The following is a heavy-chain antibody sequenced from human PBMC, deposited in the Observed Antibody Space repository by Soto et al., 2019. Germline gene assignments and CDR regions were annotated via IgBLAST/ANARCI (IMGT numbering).Heavy chain of an antibody. CDR3: ARQGHGYNLVYFDR. D-gene: IGHD2-2*02. V-gene: IGHV4-59*08. J-gene: IGHJ4*02. Sequence: QVQLQESAPGLVKPSATLSLSCTVSGGSISSHYWSWIRQPPGKGLEWIGYIYYSGSTSYNPSHKSRFTRTVHTSKTPFSLKLSSVTAADTAGYYCARQGHGYNLVYFDRWGQGPLVPVSS. CDR1: GGSISSHY. CDR2: IYYSGST.